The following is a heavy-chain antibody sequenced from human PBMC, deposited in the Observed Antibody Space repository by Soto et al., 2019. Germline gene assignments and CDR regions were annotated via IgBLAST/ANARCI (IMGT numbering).Heavy chain of an antibody. V-gene: IGHV3-48*02. CDR1: GFTFSLYS. J-gene: IGHJ6*02. CDR3: AMAVTCGLDV. CDR2: ISRSSTGI. Sequence: EVQLVESGGGLVQPGGSLRLSCAASGFTFSLYSMSWVRQAPGKGLKWVSYISRSSTGIHYADSVKGRFTIARDDATNSTHLQLNILREGVTAVYYLAMAVTCGLDVWGQGTTVSISS. D-gene: IGHD3-10*01.